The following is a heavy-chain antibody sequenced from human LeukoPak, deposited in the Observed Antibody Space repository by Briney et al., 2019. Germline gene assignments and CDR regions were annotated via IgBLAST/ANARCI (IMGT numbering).Heavy chain of an antibody. CDR1: GFNFNDYW. D-gene: IGHD1-1*01. Sequence: GGSLRLSCAASGFNFNDYWMHWVRQGPGKGLVWVSRINSDGRSMDYADSVKGRFTISRDNARNSLYLQMNSLRAEDTAVYYCARDTTGDAGGVFDSWGQGTLVTVSS. J-gene: IGHJ4*02. CDR3: ARDTTGDAGGVFDS. V-gene: IGHV3-74*01. CDR2: INSDGRSM.